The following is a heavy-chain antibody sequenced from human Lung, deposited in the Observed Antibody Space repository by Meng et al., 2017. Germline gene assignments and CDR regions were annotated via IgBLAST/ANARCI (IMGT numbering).Heavy chain of an antibody. CDR1: GFTFNTYA. J-gene: IGHJ2*01. CDR3: ARDKPPNDV. CDR2: MSFDGAQI. Sequence: QVGLVELGGGGVQPGGSLRLSCAASGFTFNTYAMHWVRQAPGKGLEWVSLMSFDGAQIYYSDSVRGRFTISRDNSKNTLYLQMNSLRAEDTAVYYCARDKPPNDVWGRGTLVTVSS. V-gene: IGHV3-30*01.